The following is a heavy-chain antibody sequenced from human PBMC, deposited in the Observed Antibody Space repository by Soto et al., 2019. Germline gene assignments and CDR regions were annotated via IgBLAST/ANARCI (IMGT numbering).Heavy chain of an antibody. V-gene: IGHV3-30*18. J-gene: IGHJ6*02. CDR2: ISYDGSNK. CDR1: GFTFSSYG. D-gene: IGHD5-18*01. Sequence: GGSLRLSCAASGFTFSSYGMHWVRQAPGKGLEWVAVISYDGSNKYYADSVKGRFTISRDNSKNTLYLQMNSLRAEDTAVYYCAKDIIRYSYGSYYGMDVWGQGTTVTVSS. CDR3: AKDIIRYSYGSYYGMDV.